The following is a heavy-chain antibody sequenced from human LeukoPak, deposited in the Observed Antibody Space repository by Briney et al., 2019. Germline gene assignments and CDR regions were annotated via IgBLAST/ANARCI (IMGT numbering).Heavy chain of an antibody. V-gene: IGHV1-2*02. CDR2: INPNSGGT. J-gene: IGHJ4*02. Sequence: GASVKVSCKASGYTFTGYYMHWVRQAPGQGLEWMGWINPNSGGTNYAQKFQGRVTMTRDTSISTAYMELSRLRSDDTAVYYCARGTPRSEVVVAATIITPLDYWGQGTLVTVSS. CDR1: GYTFTGYY. D-gene: IGHD2-15*01. CDR3: ARGTPRSEVVVAATIITPLDY.